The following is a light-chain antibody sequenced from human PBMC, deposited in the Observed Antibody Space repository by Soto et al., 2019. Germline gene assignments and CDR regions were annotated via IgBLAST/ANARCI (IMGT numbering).Light chain of an antibody. Sequence: IVLAPSPGTLSLSPGERATLSCRARQSVSSSYLAWYQHKPGQAPRLLIYGASTRATGIAARFSGSGSGTEFTLTISSLQSEDFAVYYCQQYNSWPTITFGQGTRLAIK. J-gene: IGKJ5*01. V-gene: IGKV3-15*01. CDR2: GAS. CDR3: QQYNSWPTIT. CDR1: QSVSSSY.